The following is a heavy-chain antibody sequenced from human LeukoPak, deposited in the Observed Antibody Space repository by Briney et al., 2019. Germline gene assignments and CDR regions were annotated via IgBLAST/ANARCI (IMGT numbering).Heavy chain of an antibody. J-gene: IGHJ4*02. CDR1: GYTFTSYG. CDR2: ISAYNGNT. Sequence: ASVKVSCKASGYTFTSYGISWVRQAPGQGLEWMGWISAYNGNTNYAQKLQGRVTMTTDTSTSTAYMELRSLRSDDTAVYYCARGRYYGSGSWSTFDYWGQGTLVTVSS. V-gene: IGHV1-18*01. CDR3: ARGRYYGSGSWSTFDY. D-gene: IGHD3-10*01.